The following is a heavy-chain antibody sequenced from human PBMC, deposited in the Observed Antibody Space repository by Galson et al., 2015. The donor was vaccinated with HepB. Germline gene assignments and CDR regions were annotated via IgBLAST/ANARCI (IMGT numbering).Heavy chain of an antibody. D-gene: IGHD6-19*01. J-gene: IGHJ4*02. CDR2: INTNTGNP. Sequence: SVKVSCKASGYTFTNYAINWVRQAPGQGLEWMGWINTNTGNPTYAQAFRGGIAFSLDTSVSTAYLRIGTLQADDTAVYYCARGGGSGWTDFDNWGQGTLVTVSS. CDR1: GYTFTNYA. V-gene: IGHV7-4-1*01. CDR3: ARGGGSGWTDFDN.